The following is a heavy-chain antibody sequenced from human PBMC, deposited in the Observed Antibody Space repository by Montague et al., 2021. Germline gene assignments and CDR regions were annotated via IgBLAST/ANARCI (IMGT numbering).Heavy chain of an antibody. Sequence: SETLSLTCTISGGSIRSYYWNWIRQPPGKGLEWIGYISYSGSTNYNPSLKSRVNISLDTSNYQFSLNLRSVTAADTAVYYCARALAARCCFDPWGQGTLVTVSS. CDR3: ARALAARCCFDP. CDR1: GGSIRSYY. V-gene: IGHV4-59*01. J-gene: IGHJ5*02. CDR2: ISYSGST. D-gene: IGHD6-6*01.